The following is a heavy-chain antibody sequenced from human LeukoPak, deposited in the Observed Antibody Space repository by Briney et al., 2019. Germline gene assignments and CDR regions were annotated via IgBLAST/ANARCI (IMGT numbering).Heavy chain of an antibody. V-gene: IGHV3-23*01. J-gene: IGHJ4*02. CDR3: AKDPSHDYYDSSGYYPQPFFDY. CDR1: GFTFSSYV. CDR2: ICGSGDST. D-gene: IGHD3-22*01. Sequence: PGGSLRLSCAASGFTFSSYVMSWARQARGGGLEWVSAICGSGDSTYYADSVKGRFTISRDNSKNTLYLQMNSLRAEDTAVYYCAKDPSHDYYDSSGYYPQPFFDYWGQGTLVTVSS.